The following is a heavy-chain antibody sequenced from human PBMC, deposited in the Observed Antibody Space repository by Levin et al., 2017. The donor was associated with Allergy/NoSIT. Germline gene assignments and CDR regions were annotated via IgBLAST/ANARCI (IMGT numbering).Heavy chain of an antibody. Sequence: SETLSLTCTVSGGSISSSSYYWGWIRQPPGKGLEWIGSIYYSGSTYYNPSLKSRVTISVDTSKNQFSLKLSSVTAADTAVYYCARYERYFDWLGVTVWGQGTLVTVSS. CDR3: ARYERYFDWLGVTV. CDR2: IYYSGST. V-gene: IGHV4-39*01. J-gene: IGHJ4*02. CDR1: GGSISSSSYY. D-gene: IGHD3-9*01.